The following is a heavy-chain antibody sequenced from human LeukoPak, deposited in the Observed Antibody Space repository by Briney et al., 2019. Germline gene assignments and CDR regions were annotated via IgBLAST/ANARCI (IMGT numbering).Heavy chain of an antibody. D-gene: IGHD3-22*01. CDR3: ARDRKGYYYDSSGYDY. V-gene: IGHV3-30*03. CDR1: GFTFSSYG. CDR2: ISYDGSNK. J-gene: IGHJ4*02. Sequence: GGSLRLSCAFSGFTFSSYGFHWVREAPGKGLEWVAVISYDGSNKYYADPVKGRFTISRDNSKNTLYLQMNSLRAEDTAVYYCARDRKGYYYDSSGYDYWGQGTLVTVSS.